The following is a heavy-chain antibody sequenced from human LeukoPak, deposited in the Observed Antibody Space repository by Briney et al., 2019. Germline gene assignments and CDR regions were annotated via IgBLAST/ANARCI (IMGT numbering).Heavy chain of an antibody. CDR1: GGSISSSSYY. CDR2: IYYSGST. CDR3: ARGLAVAGTSNFDY. D-gene: IGHD6-19*01. Sequence: SETLSLTCTVSGGSISSSSYYWGWLRQPPGKGLEWLGSIYYSGSTYYNPSLKSRVTISVDTSKNQFSLKLSSVTAADTAVYYCARGLAVAGTSNFDYWGQGTLVTVSS. V-gene: IGHV4-39*07. J-gene: IGHJ4*02.